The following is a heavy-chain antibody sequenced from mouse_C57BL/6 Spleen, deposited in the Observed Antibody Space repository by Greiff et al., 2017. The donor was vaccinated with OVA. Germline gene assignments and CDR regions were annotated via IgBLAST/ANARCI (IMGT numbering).Heavy chain of an antibody. Sequence: EVQRVESGGGLVKPGGSLKLSCAASGFTFSSYAMSWVRQTPEKRLEWVATISDGGSYTYYPDNVKGRFTISRDNAKNNLYLQMSHLKSEDTAMYYCARALYYGSSYDYYAMDYWGQGTSVTVSS. D-gene: IGHD1-1*01. CDR2: ISDGGSYT. J-gene: IGHJ4*01. CDR1: GFTFSSYA. CDR3: ARALYYGSSYDYYAMDY. V-gene: IGHV5-4*01.